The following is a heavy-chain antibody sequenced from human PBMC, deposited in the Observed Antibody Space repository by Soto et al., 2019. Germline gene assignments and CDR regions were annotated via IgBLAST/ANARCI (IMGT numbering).Heavy chain of an antibody. CDR1: GGSISSGGYY. CDR2: IYYSGST. J-gene: IGHJ5*02. CDR3: ARWRAGLQPPYNWFDP. D-gene: IGHD4-4*01. Sequence: QVQLQESGPGLVKPSQTLSLTCTVSGGSISSGGYYWSWIRQHPGKGLEWIGYIYYSGSTYYNPSHKSRITISVDTSKNQFSLKRSSVTAADTAVYYGARWRAGLQPPYNWFDPWGQGTLVTVSS. V-gene: IGHV4-31*03.